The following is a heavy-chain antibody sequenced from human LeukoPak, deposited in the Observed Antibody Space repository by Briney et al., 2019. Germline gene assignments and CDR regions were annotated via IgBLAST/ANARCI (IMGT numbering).Heavy chain of an antibody. J-gene: IGHJ4*02. V-gene: IGHV4-39*01. D-gene: IGHD5-18*01. CDR2: IYYSGST. CDR1: GGSISSSSYY. CDR3: ARQNVDTAMVSPLMLDY. Sequence: MSSETLSLTCTVSGGSISSSSYYWGWIRQPPGKGLEWIGSIYYSGSTYYNPSLKSRVTISVDTSKNQFSLKLSSATAADTAVYYCARQNVDTAMVSPLMLDYWGQGTLVTVSS.